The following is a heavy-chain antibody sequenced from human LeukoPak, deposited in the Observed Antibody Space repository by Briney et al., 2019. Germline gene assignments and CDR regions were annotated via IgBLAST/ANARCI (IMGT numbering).Heavy chain of an antibody. V-gene: IGHV3-9*01. CDR1: GFTFDDYA. J-gene: IGHJ2*01. CDR3: AKVSQQLVEDWYFDL. Sequence: GGSLRLSCAASGFTFDDYAMHWVRQAPGKGLEWVSGISWNSGSIGYAVSVKGRFTISRDNAKNSLYLQMNSLRAEDTALYYCAKVSQQLVEDWYFDLWGRGTLVTVSS. D-gene: IGHD6-13*01. CDR2: ISWNSGSI.